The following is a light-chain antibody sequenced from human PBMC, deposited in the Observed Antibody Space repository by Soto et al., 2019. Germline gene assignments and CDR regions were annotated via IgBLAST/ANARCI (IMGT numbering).Light chain of an antibody. CDR1: QSVSSN. CDR3: QQYNNWPWT. Sequence: EIVMTQSPATLSVSPGERATLSCRASQSVSSNLAWYQQKPGQAPRLLIYGSSTRATGIPARLSGSGSGTDFTLTISSLQSEDFAVYYCQQYNNWPWTVGQGTKVEIK. V-gene: IGKV3-15*01. CDR2: GSS. J-gene: IGKJ1*01.